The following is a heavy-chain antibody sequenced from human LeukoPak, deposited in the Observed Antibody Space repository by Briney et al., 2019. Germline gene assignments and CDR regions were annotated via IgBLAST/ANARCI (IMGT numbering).Heavy chain of an antibody. V-gene: IGHV1-18*01. Sequence: ASVKVSCKASGYNFANFGVSWVRQAPGQGLEWMGWISAYNGNTNYAQKLQGRVTMTTDTSTSTAYMELRSLRSDDTAVYYCARDLEGYYDSSISWFDPWGQGTLVTVSS. CDR2: ISAYNGNT. D-gene: IGHD3-22*01. J-gene: IGHJ5*02. CDR3: ARDLEGYYDSSISWFDP. CDR1: GYNFANFG.